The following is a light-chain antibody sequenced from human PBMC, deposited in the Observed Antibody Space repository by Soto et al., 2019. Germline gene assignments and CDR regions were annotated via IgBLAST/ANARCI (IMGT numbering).Light chain of an antibody. CDR2: SNI. CDR1: SSNIGSNT. J-gene: IGLJ3*02. CDR3: AAWDDSLNGWV. V-gene: IGLV1-44*01. Sequence: QPVLTQPPSASGTPGQRVTISCSGSSSNIGSNTVNWFQQLPRTAPQLLIYSNIQRPSGVPDRFSGSKSGTSASLAISGLQSEDEADYYCAAWDDSLNGWVFGGGTKLTVL.